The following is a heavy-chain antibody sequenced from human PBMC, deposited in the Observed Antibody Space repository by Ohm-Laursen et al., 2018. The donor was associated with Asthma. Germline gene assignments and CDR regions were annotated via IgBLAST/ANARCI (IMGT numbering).Heavy chain of an antibody. J-gene: IGHJ4*02. V-gene: IGHV3-30*03. CDR3: ARDVMEWYLPAFDF. CDR2: GGSYYDGGLK. CDR1: GFSFSNFG. D-gene: IGHD3-3*01. Sequence: SLRLSCAATGFSFSNFGMFWVRQAPGKGLEWVAVGGSYYDGGLKYYADSVNGRFTVSRDDSKNTLYLQMNSLRPDDTAVYYCARDVMEWYLPAFDFWGQGTLVTVSS.